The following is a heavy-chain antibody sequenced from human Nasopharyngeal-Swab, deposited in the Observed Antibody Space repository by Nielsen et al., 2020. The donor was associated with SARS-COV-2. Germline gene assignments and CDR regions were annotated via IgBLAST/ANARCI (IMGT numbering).Heavy chain of an antibody. J-gene: IGHJ6*02. V-gene: IGHV4-31*03. CDR3: ARAFADSLYGMDV. Sequence: LSLTCTVAGGSISSGGYYWTWIRQHPGKGLEWIGYISYSGSTYYNPSLKSRVTISVDTSQNQFSLKVNSVTAADTAVYYCARAFADSLYGMDVWGQGTTVTVSS. CDR1: GGSISSGGYY. D-gene: IGHD2/OR15-2a*01. CDR2: ISYSGST.